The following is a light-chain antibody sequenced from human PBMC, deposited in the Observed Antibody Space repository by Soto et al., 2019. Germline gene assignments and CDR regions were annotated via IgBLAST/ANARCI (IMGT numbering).Light chain of an antibody. J-gene: IGKJ4*01. CDR1: QSISVH. Sequence: EIVLPQSPATLSLSPGERATLSCRASQSISVHLAWYQQKPGQAPSLLIYDASNRATGIPARFSGSGSGTDFTLTISSLEPEDFAVYYCQQRTNWPLTFGGGTKVEIK. CDR3: QQRTNWPLT. CDR2: DAS. V-gene: IGKV3-11*01.